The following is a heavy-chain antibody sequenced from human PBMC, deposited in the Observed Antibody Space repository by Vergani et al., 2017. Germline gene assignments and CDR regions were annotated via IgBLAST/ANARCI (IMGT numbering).Heavy chain of an antibody. V-gene: IGHV1-46*01. CDR1: GYTFTSYY. D-gene: IGHD3-9*01. Sequence: QVQLVQSGAEVKKPGASVKVSCKASGYTFTSYYMHWVRQAPGQGLEWMGIINPSGGSTSYAQKFQGRVTMTRDTSTSTVYMELRSLRSDDTAVYYCARSHNPGRPDWTFGPWGQGTLVTVSS. CDR3: ARSHNPGRPDWTFGP. CDR2: INPSGGST. J-gene: IGHJ5*02.